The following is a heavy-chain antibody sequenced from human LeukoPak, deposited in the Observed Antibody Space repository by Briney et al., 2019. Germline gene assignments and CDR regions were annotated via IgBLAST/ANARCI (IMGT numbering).Heavy chain of an antibody. Sequence: SETLSLTCTVSGGSISSSSYYWGWIRQPPGKGLEWIGNIYYSGGTYYNPSLKSRVTISVDTSKNQFSLKLNSVTAADTAVYYCATPHSSAYYFDFWGQGTLVTVSS. CDR3: ATPHSSAYYFDF. D-gene: IGHD6-19*01. J-gene: IGHJ4*02. V-gene: IGHV4-39*01. CDR1: GGSISSSSYY. CDR2: IYYSGGT.